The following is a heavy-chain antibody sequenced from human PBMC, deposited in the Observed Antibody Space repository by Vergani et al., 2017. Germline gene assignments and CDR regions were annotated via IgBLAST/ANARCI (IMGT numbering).Heavy chain of an antibody. V-gene: IGHV4-34*01. J-gene: IGHJ4*02. CDR3: ARGVVARLDD. CDR2: INHSGST. D-gene: IGHD2-2*01. Sequence: QVQLQQWGAGLLKPSETLSLTCAVYGGSFSGYYWSWIRQPPGKGLEWIWEINHSGSTNYNPSLKSRVTISVDTSKNQFSLKLSSVTAADTAVYYCARGVVARLDDWGEGTLVTVSS. CDR1: GGSFSGYY.